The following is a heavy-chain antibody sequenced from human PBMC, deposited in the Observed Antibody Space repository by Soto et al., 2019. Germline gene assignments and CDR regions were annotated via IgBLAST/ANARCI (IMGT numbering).Heavy chain of an antibody. CDR3: AKDRSSDYAGAFDS. Sequence: DVQLLESGGGLIQPGGSLRLSCAASGFTFSSYAMTWVRQAPGRGLEWVSGISGSGGSTLYTDSVKGRFTISRDNSKNIWLLQMNSPRAEDTAVYYCAKDRSSDYAGAFDSWGQGTLVTVSS. CDR2: ISGSGGST. D-gene: IGHD4-17*01. J-gene: IGHJ4*02. V-gene: IGHV3-23*01. CDR1: GFTFSSYA.